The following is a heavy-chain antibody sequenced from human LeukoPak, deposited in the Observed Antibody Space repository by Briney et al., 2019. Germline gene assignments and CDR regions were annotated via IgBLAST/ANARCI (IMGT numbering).Heavy chain of an antibody. V-gene: IGHV1-8*03. J-gene: IGHJ4*02. CDR2: MNPNSGHT. CDR1: GYTFTKYD. CDR3: ARVVAVAGTAKPDY. D-gene: IGHD6-19*01. Sequence: ASVKVSCKASGYTFTKYDINWVRQATGQGLEWMGWMNPNSGHTGYAQKFQGRVTITRNTSISTAYMELSSLRSEDTAVYYCARVVAVAGTAKPDYWGQGTLVTVSS.